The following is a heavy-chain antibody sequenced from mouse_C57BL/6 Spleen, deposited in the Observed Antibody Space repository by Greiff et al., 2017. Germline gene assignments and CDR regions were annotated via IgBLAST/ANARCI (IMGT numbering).Heavy chain of an antibody. D-gene: IGHD2-1*01. Sequence: EVKLMESGPELVKPGASVKIPCKASGYTFTDYNMDWVKQSHGKSLEWIGDINPNNGGTIYNQKFKGKATLTVDKSSSTAYMELRSLTSEDTAVYYCARRGGNPYYYAMDYWGQGTSVTVSS. CDR3: ARRGGNPYYYAMDY. V-gene: IGHV1-18*01. CDR1: GYTFTDYN. CDR2: INPNNGGT. J-gene: IGHJ4*01.